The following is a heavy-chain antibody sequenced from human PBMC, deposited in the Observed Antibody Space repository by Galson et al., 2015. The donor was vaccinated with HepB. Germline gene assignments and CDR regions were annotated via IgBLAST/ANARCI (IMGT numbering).Heavy chain of an antibody. D-gene: IGHD3-22*01. Sequence: SVKVSCKASGGTFSSYAISWVRQAPGQGLEWMGGIIPIFGIANHAQEFQGRVTITADESTSTAYMELSSLRSEDTAVYYCASWADDSSGYYYSESDYWGHGTLVTVSS. V-gene: IGHV1-69*13. J-gene: IGHJ4*01. CDR1: GGTFSSYA. CDR3: ASWADDSSGYYYSESDY. CDR2: IIPIFGIA.